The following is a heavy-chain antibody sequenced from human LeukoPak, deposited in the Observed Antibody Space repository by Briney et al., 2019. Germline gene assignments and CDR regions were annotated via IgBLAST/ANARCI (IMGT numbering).Heavy chain of an antibody. V-gene: IGHV1-2*02. CDR1: GYTFTSYD. CDR3: ARGYIVATPDDY. J-gene: IGHJ4*02. Sequence: ASVKVSCKASGYTFTSYDINWVRQAPGQGLEWMGWINPNSGGTNYAQKFQGRVTMTRDTSISTAYMELGRLRSDDTAVYYCARGYIVATPDDYWGQGTLVTVSS. CDR2: INPNSGGT. D-gene: IGHD5-12*01.